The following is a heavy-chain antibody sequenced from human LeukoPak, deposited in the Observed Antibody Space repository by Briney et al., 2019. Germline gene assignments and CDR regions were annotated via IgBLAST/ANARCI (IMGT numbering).Heavy chain of an antibody. V-gene: IGHV4-39*07. CDR3: ARAGILSTGDYFDP. CDR1: GGSITSGTFS. Sequence: SETLSLTCSVSGGSITSGTFSWGWTRQPPGKALEWIGTIHASGSTSYNPSLQSRVTISVDTSKNQFSLKLSSVTAADTAVYYCARAGILSTGDYFDPWGQGTLVTVSS. J-gene: IGHJ5*02. D-gene: IGHD5/OR15-5a*01. CDR2: IHASGST.